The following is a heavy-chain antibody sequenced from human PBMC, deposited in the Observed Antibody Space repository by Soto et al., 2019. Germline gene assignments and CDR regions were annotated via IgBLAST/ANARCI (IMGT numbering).Heavy chain of an antibody. CDR1: GYTFTSYG. Sequence: QVQLVQSGAEVKKPGASVKVSCKASGYTFTSYGISWVRQAPGQGLEWMGWISSYNGNTNYAQKLQDRVTMTTDTSTNTAYMELRSLRSDDTAVYYCARGQLWFGELYNYGMDVWGQGTTVTVSS. CDR3: ARGQLWFGELYNYGMDV. V-gene: IGHV1-18*01. J-gene: IGHJ6*02. D-gene: IGHD3-10*01. CDR2: ISSYNGNT.